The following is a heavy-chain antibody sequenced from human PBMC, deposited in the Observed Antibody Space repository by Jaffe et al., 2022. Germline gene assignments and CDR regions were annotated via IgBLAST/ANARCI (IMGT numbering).Heavy chain of an antibody. CDR2: IYNSGNI. CDR3: ARDPGAPVHTFDI. Sequence: QVPLQGSGPRLVKPSETLSLTCTVSGGSISSVYWSWIRQPPGKGLEWIAYIYNSGNINYNPSLKSRVTISVDTSTNQFSLRLGSLTAADTAVYYCARDPGAPVHTFDIWGQGTMVTVSS. D-gene: IGHD3-10*01. CDR1: GGSISSVY. J-gene: IGHJ3*02. V-gene: IGHV4-59*01.